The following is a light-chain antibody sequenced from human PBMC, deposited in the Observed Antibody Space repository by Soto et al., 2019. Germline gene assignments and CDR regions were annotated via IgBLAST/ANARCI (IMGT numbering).Light chain of an antibody. CDR3: QSYDGSLTAVYV. CDR2: RNT. V-gene: IGLV1-40*01. J-gene: IGLJ1*01. Sequence: QSVLPQPPSVSGAPGQGVTISCTGSSSNIGAGYDVHWYQQLPETAPKLLIYRNTNRPSGVPDRFSGSKSGTSASLAITGLQAEDEADSYCQSYDGSLTAVYVFGTGTKVTVL. CDR1: SSNIGAGYD.